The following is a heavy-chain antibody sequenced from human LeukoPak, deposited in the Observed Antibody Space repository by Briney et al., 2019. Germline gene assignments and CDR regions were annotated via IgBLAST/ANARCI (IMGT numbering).Heavy chain of an antibody. J-gene: IGHJ4*02. Sequence: SVKVSCKASGYTFTSYYMHWVRQAPGQGLEWMGGIIPIFGTSNYAHKFQGRVTIAADESTSTVYMELSSLRSDDTAIYYCAFEGYNYGYNWGQGTLVTVSS. D-gene: IGHD5-18*01. CDR1: GYTFTSYY. V-gene: IGHV1-69*13. CDR2: IIPIFGTS. CDR3: AFEGYNYGYN.